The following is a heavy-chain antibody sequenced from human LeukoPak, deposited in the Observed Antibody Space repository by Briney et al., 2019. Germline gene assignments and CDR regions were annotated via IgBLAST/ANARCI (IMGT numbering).Heavy chain of an antibody. V-gene: IGHV4-34*01. J-gene: IGHJ4*02. Sequence: PSETLSLTCAVYGGSFSGYYWSWIRQPPGKGLEWIGEINHSGSTNYNPSLKSRVTISVDTSKNQFSLKLSSVTAADTAVYYCARLGRGITFGGVIYWGQGTLVTVSS. CDR1: GGSFSGYY. CDR2: INHSGST. CDR3: ARLGRGITFGGVIY. D-gene: IGHD3-16*01.